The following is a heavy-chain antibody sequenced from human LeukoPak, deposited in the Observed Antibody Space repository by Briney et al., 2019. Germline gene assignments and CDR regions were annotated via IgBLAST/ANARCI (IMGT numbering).Heavy chain of an antibody. Sequence: PGRSLRLSCAASGFTFITYAMHWVRQALGKGLEWVAVISYDGSNKYYADSVKGRFTISRDNSKNTLYLQMNSLRAEDTAVYYCARDSVFWSGHTLVPDYWGQGTLVTVSS. CDR3: ARDSVFWSGHTLVPDY. CDR1: GFTFITYA. J-gene: IGHJ4*02. CDR2: ISYDGSNK. D-gene: IGHD3-3*01. V-gene: IGHV3-30-3*01.